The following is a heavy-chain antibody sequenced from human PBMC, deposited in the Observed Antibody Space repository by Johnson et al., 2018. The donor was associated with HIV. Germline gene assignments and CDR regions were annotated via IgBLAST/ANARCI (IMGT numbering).Heavy chain of an antibody. J-gene: IGHJ3*02. V-gene: IGHV3-9*01. CDR1: GFTFDDYA. CDR3: AQDRWWEPTDAFDI. CDR2: ISWNSGSI. D-gene: IGHD2-15*01. Sequence: VQLVESGGGLVQPGRSLRLSCAASGFTFDDYAMHWVRQAPGKGLEWVSGISWNSGSIGYADSVKGRFTISRDNAKNSLYLQMNSLRAEDTALYYCAQDRWWEPTDAFDIWGQGTMVTVSS.